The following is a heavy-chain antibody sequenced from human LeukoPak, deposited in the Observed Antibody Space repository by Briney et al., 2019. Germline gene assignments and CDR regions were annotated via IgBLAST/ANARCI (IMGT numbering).Heavy chain of an antibody. V-gene: IGHV4-34*01. Sequence: PSETLSLTCAVYGGSFSGYYWSWIRQPPGKGLEWIGEINHSGSTNYNPSLKSRVTISVDTSKNQFSLRLSSVTAADTAVYYCARLGHCSGGSCYYYYYMDVWGKGTTVTISS. CDR1: GGSFSGYY. CDR2: INHSGST. D-gene: IGHD2-15*01. J-gene: IGHJ6*03. CDR3: ARLGHCSGGSCYYYYYMDV.